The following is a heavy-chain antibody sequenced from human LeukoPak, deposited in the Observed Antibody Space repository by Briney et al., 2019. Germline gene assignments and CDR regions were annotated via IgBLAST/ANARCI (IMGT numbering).Heavy chain of an antibody. V-gene: IGHV3-7*01. CDR1: GFTFSRYW. Sequence: SGGSLRLSCAASGFTFSRYWMSWVRQSPGKGLEWGANINQDGSEKYYGDSVTGRFTISRDNAESSLFLQMNSLRADDTGVYYCARAREAPANVFPDHWGQGVVVTVSS. CDR3: ARAREAPANVFPDH. D-gene: IGHD2-15*01. CDR2: INQDGSEK. J-gene: IGHJ4*02.